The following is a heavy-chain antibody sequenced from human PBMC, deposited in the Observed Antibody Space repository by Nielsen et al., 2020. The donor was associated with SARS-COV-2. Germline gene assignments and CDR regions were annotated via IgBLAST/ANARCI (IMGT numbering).Heavy chain of an antibody. CDR2: DFYSGTT. D-gene: IGHD3-22*01. V-gene: IGHV4-59*13. CDR1: GASFSNFY. CDR3: ARAPDYFELSGYSRHWFDP. J-gene: IGHJ5*02. Sequence: SETLSLTCTVSGASFSNFYWAWLRQSPGKGLECLGYDFYSGTTNYNPSLKSRVTISIDTSKNQFSLQLSSVPAADSAVYYCARAPDYFELSGYSRHWFDPWGQGTRVTVSS.